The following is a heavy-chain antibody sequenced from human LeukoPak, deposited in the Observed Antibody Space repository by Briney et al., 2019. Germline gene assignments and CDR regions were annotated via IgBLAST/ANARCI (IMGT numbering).Heavy chain of an antibody. CDR1: GFTFSSSA. CDR2: IRSEANSYAT. D-gene: IGHD1-1*01. V-gene: IGHV3-73*01. Sequence: GGSLRLSCAASGFTFSSSAMHWVRQASGKGREWVGRIRSEANSYATAYAASVKGGFTISRDDSKNTAYLQMNSLKTEDTAVYYYTRQGGNDVDYWGQGTLVTVSS. J-gene: IGHJ4*02. CDR3: TRQGGNDVDY.